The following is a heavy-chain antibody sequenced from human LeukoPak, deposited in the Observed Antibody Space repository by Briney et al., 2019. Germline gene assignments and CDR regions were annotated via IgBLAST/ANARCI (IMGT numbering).Heavy chain of an antibody. CDR2: MNPNTGNT. D-gene: IGHD4-17*01. V-gene: IGHV1-8*02. J-gene: IGHJ5*02. Sequence: ASVKVSCKASGYTFTGYYMHWVRQASGQGLEWMGWMNPNTGNTGYAQKFQGRVTMTRDTSTSTAYMELRNLRSEDTAVYFCARSRYGDYSPWGQGTLVIVSS. CDR1: GYTFTGYY. CDR3: ARSRYGDYSP.